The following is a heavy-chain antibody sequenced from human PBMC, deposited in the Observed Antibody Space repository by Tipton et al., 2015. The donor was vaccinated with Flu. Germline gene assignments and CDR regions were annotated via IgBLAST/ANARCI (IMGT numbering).Heavy chain of an antibody. CDR2: IYYSGNT. V-gene: IGHV4-39*07. J-gene: IGHJ4*02. Sequence: TLSLTCTVSGGSISSVTYYWGWIRQPPGKGLEWIGNIYYSGNTYSNPSLKSRVTMSVDRSKNQMSLRLNSVTAADTAVYYCARDDSGFNDYWGPGTLVTVSS. D-gene: IGHD3-22*01. CDR3: ARDDSGFNDY. CDR1: GGSISSVTYY.